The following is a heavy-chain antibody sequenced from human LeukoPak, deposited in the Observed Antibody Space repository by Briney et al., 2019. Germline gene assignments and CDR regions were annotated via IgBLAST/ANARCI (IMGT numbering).Heavy chain of an antibody. CDR2: ISWNSGSI. CDR1: GSTFSSYS. J-gene: IGHJ3*02. Sequence: PGGSLRLSCAASGSTFSSYSMNWVRQAPGKGLEWVSGISWNSGSIDYADSVKGRFTISRDNAKNSLYLQMNSLRAEDTALYYCAKAPLLLNAFDIWGQGTMVTVSS. CDR3: AKAPLLLNAFDI. V-gene: IGHV3-9*01. D-gene: IGHD2/OR15-2a*01.